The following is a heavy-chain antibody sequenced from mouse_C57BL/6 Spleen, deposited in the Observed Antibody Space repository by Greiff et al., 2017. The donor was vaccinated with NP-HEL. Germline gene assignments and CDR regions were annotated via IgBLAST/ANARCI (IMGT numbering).Heavy chain of an antibody. CDR1: GYTFTSYW. CDR2: IHPNSGST. J-gene: IGHJ2*01. V-gene: IGHV1-64*01. D-gene: IGHD4-1*01. CDR3: ARKSLTGTFDY. Sequence: QVQLQQPGAELVKPGASVKLSCKASGYTFTSYWMHWVKQRPGQGLAWIGMIHPNSGSTNYNEKFKSKATLTVDKSSSTAYMQLSSLTSEDSAVYYCARKSLTGTFDYWGQGTTLTVSS.